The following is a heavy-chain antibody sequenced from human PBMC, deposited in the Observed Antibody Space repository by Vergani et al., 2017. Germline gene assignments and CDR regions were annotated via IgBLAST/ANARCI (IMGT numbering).Heavy chain of an antibody. J-gene: IGHJ6*03. CDR1: GFTFSSYS. CDR3: ARDALGYCSSTSCPRPYYYYMDV. V-gene: IGHV3-21*01. Sequence: EVQLVESGGGLVKPGGSLRLSCAASGFTFSSYSMNWVRQAPGKGLEWVSSISSSSSSYIYYADSVKGRFTISRDNAKNSLYLQMNSLRAEDTAVYYCARDALGYCSSTSCPRPYYYYMDVWGKGTTVTVSS. D-gene: IGHD2-2*01. CDR2: ISSSSSSYI.